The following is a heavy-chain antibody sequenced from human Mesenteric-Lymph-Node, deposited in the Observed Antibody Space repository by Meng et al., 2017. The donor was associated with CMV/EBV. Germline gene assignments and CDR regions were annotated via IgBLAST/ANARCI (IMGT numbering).Heavy chain of an antibody. CDR3: ATSPYYGMDV. CDR1: GFNFNNYV. Sequence: GGSLRLSCAASGFNFNNYVMNWVRQAPGKGLEWVSSISSSSSYIFYADSVKGRFTISRDNAKNSLYLQMSSLRAEDTAVYYCATSPYYGMDVWGQGTTVTVSS. V-gene: IGHV3-21*01. J-gene: IGHJ6*02. CDR2: ISSSSSYI.